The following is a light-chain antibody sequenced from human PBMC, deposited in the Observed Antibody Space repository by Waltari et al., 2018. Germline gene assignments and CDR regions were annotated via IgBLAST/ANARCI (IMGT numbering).Light chain of an antibody. Sequence: QSALTQFASVSGSPGQSITISCTGTSRDVGAYNLVSWYQQLPGRAPKLILSGVTKRPSGISFRFSGSKAGNPASLTNSGLQVEGGADYYCSSYTPSRTGVFGGGAKLTGL. CDR1: SRDVGAYNL. V-gene: IGLV2-23*02. CDR3: SSYTPSRTGV. CDR2: GVT. J-gene: IGLJ3*02.